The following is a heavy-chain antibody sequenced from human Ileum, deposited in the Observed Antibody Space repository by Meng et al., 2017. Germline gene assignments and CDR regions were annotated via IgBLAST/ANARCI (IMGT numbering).Heavy chain of an antibody. CDR1: GFTFSVAW. CDR3: VPVRGRNSWSLHY. V-gene: IGHV3-15*01. D-gene: IGHD6-13*01. Sequence: GESLKISCAASGFTFSVAWMTWVRQAPGKGLEWVGRIKSESDGGTSDYAAPVKGRFTISRDDSKTTLYLQMNRLKTEDTGVYYCVPVRGRNSWSLHYWGQGTLVTVSS. J-gene: IGHJ4*02. CDR2: IKSESDGGTS.